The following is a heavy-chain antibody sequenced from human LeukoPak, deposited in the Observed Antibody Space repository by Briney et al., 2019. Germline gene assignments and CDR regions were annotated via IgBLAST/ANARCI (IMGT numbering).Heavy chain of an antibody. D-gene: IGHD3-10*01. J-gene: IGHJ3*01. CDR1: GFIFSNSW. Sequence: GGSLRLSCPASGFIFSNSWMTWLRQAPGKGLEWVANIKRDGSEKYCVDSVKGRFTISRNNAKNSLYLHMNSMNAEDTAVYYCARQITSPSDAFDLWGQGTMVTVSS. CDR3: ARQITSPSDAFDL. CDR2: IKRDGSEK. V-gene: IGHV3-7*01.